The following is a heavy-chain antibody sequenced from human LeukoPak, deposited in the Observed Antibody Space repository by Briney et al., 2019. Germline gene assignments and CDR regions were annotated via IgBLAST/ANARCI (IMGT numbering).Heavy chain of an antibody. CDR1: GYTLTELS. CDR2: FDPEDGET. CDR3: ARDPPHLCSSTSCFGDY. D-gene: IGHD2-2*01. J-gene: IGHJ4*02. Sequence: GASVKVSCKVSGYTLTELSMHWVRQAPGKGLEWMGGFDPEDGETIYAQKFQGRVTMTEDTSTDTAYMELSSLRSEDTAVYYCARDPPHLCSSTSCFGDYWGQGTLVTVSS. V-gene: IGHV1-24*01.